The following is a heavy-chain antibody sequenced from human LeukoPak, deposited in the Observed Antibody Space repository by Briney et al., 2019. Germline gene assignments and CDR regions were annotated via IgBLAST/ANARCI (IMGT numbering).Heavy chain of an antibody. J-gene: IGHJ4*02. CDR2: IGGSGGET. Sequence: GGSLRLSCAASGFTFSNYAMSWVRQAPGKGLEWVSAIGGSGGETYYAESVKGRFTISRDNSKNTLYMQMNSLRAEDTALYYCAKENPHNDYWGQGTLVTVSS. CDR3: AKENPHNDY. CDR1: GFTFSNYA. V-gene: IGHV3-23*01.